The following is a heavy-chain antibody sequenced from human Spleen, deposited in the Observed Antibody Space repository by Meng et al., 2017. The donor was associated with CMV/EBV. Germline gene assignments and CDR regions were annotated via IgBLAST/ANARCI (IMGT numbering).Heavy chain of an antibody. CDR2: IYHSGST. Sequence: CAVSGGPISSSNWWSWVRQPPGKGLESIGEIYHSGSTNYSPSLKSRVTISVDKSKNQFSLKLSSVTAADTAVYYCARNIRGGLRLGAWGQGTLVTVSS. CDR1: GGPISSSNW. CDR3: ARNIRGGLRLGA. D-gene: IGHD3-16*01. J-gene: IGHJ4*02. V-gene: IGHV4-4*02.